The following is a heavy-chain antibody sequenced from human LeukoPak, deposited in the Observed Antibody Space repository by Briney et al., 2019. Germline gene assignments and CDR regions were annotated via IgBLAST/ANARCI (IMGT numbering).Heavy chain of an antibody. D-gene: IGHD3-22*01. CDR3: ARDLVGIVNNAFDI. CDR1: GFTFSSSD. CDR2: ISYDGSNK. J-gene: IGHJ3*02. Sequence: GGSLRLSCAVSGFTFSSSDMHWVRQAPGKGLEWIAVISYDGSNKYYADSVKGRFTISRDNSKNTLYLQMNSLRAEDTAVYYCARDLVGIVNNAFDIWGQGTMVTVSS. V-gene: IGHV3-30-3*01.